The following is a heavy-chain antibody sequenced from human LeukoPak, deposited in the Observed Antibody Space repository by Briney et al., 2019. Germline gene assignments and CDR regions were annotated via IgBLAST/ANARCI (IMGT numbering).Heavy chain of an antibody. D-gene: IGHD3-22*01. V-gene: IGHV3-7*01. CDR2: IKEDGSEK. CDR1: GFTFSSYW. Sequence: PGGSLRLSCAASGFTFSSYWMSWVRQAPGKGLEWVANIKEDGSEKYYVDSVKGRFTISRDNAKNSLYLQMNSLRAEDTAVYYCARDKGYYYDSSGYWHAFDYWGQGTLVTVSS. CDR3: ARDKGYYYDSSGYWHAFDY. J-gene: IGHJ4*02.